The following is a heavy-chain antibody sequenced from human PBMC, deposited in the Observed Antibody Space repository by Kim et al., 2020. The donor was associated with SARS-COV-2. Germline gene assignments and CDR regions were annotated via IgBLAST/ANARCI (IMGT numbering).Heavy chain of an antibody. J-gene: IGHJ6*02. Sequence: GESLKISCKGSGYRFTSYWIGWVRQMPGKGLEWMGIIYPGDSDTRYSPSFQGQVTISADKSISTAYLQWSSLKASDTAMYYCARHGQPNIAAAGDYYYYGMDVWGQGTTVTVSS. V-gene: IGHV5-51*01. D-gene: IGHD6-13*01. CDR2: IYPGDSDT. CDR3: ARHGQPNIAAAGDYYYYGMDV. CDR1: GYRFTSYW.